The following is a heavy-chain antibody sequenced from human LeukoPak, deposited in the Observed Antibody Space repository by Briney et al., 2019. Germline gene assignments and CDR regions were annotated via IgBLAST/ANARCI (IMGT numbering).Heavy chain of an antibody. CDR2: IIPIFGTA. D-gene: IGHD3-22*01. CDR3: ARRAYDSSGYYYPPRDAFDI. V-gene: IGHV1-69*05. CDR1: GYTFTSYG. J-gene: IGHJ3*02. Sequence: SVKVSCKASGYTFTSYGISWVRQAPGQGLEWMGGIIPIFGTANYAQKFQGRVTITTDESTSTAYMELSSLRSEDTAVYYCARRAYDSSGYYYPPRDAFDIWGQGTMVTVSS.